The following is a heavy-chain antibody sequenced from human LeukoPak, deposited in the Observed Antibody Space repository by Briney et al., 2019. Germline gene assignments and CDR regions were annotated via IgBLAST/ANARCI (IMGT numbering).Heavy chain of an antibody. CDR3: ARAIGLGSSDRYYFDY. CDR2: IYYSGST. D-gene: IGHD6-13*01. J-gene: IGHJ4*02. Sequence: SETLSLTCAVYGGSFSGYYWSWIRQPPGKGLEWIGYIYYSGSTYYNPSLKSRVTISVDTSKNQFSLKLSSVTAADTAVYYCARAIGLGSSDRYYFDYWGQGTLVTVSS. CDR1: GGSFSGYY. V-gene: IGHV4-30-4*08.